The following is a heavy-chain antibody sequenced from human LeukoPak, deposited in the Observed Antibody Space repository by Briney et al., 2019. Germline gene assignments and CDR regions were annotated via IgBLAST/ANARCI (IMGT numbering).Heavy chain of an antibody. CDR2: INTETGNP. J-gene: IGHJ5*02. CDR1: GYTFTNNA. CDR3: ARDAHNWFDP. V-gene: IGHV7-4-1*02. Sequence: GASVKVSCKASGYTFTNNAMNWVRQAPGQGLEWMGWINTETGNPTYAQGFTGRFAFSLDTSVSTAFLQISSLKAEDTAVYYCARDAHNWFDPWGQGTLVTVSS.